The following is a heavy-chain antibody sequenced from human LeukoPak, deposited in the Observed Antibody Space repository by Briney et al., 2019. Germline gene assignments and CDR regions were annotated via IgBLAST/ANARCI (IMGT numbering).Heavy chain of an antibody. D-gene: IGHD1-14*01. Sequence: GGSLRLSCAASGFTFSDYYMSWVRQAPGKGLEWVSVIYSGGSTYYADSVKGRFTISRDNSKNTLYLQMNSLRAEDTAVYYCARDRTYDYYYYGMDVWGQGTTVTVSS. CDR2: IYSGGST. CDR1: GFTFSDYY. J-gene: IGHJ6*02. CDR3: ARDRTYDYYYYGMDV. V-gene: IGHV3-66*01.